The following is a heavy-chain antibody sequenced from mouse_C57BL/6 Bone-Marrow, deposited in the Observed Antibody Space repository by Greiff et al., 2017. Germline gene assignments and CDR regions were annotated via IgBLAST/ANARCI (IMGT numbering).Heavy chain of an antibody. V-gene: IGHV1-52*01. Sequence: QVHVKQPGAELVRPGSSVKLSCKASGYTFTSYWMHWVKQRPIQGLEWIGNIDPSDSETHYNQKFKDKATLTVDKSSSTAYMQLSSLTSEDSAVYYCARESAQPWFAYWGQGTLVTVSA. CDR2: IDPSDSET. D-gene: IGHD3-2*02. CDR1: GYTFTSYW. CDR3: ARESAQPWFAY. J-gene: IGHJ3*01.